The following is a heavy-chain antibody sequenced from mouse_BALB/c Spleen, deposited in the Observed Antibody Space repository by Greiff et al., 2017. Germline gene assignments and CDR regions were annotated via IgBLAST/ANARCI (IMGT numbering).Heavy chain of an antibody. CDR1: GYSITSDYA. V-gene: IGHV3-2*02. Sequence: DVQLQESGPGLVKPSQSLSLTCTVTGYSITSDYAWNWIRQFPGNKLEWMGYISYSGSTSYNPSLKSRISITRDTSKNQFFLQLNSVTTEDTATYYCGGFYYAMDYWGQGTSVTVSS. CDR2: ISYSGST. CDR3: GGFYYAMDY. J-gene: IGHJ4*01.